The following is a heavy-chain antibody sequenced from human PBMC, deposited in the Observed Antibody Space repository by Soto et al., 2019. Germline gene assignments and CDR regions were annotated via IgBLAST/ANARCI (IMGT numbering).Heavy chain of an antibody. Sequence: GGSLRLSCAASGFTFSSYAMSWVRQAPGKGLEWVSAISGSGGSTYYADSVKGRFTISRDNSKNTLYLQMNSLRAEDTAVYYCAKDRSPSHKTTWLGPDAFDIWGQGPMVTVSS. CDR2: ISGSGGST. J-gene: IGHJ3*02. CDR1: GFTFSSYA. CDR3: AKDRSPSHKTTWLGPDAFDI. D-gene: IGHD4-17*01. V-gene: IGHV3-23*01.